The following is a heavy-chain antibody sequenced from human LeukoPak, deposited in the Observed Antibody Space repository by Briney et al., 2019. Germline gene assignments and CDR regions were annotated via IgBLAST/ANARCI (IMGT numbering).Heavy chain of an antibody. CDR1: GFTFSTYS. J-gene: IGHJ3*02. CDR3: ARGRSITLLRGVAMSDGFDI. Sequence: GGSLRLSCAASGFTFSTYSMNWVRQAPGKGLEWVSFIDTSTSYIYYGDSVKGRFTISRDNAKNSLYLQMNGLRAEDTAVYYCARGRSITLLRGVAMSDGFDIWGLGAMVTVSS. V-gene: IGHV3-21*01. D-gene: IGHD3-10*01. CDR2: IDTSTSYI.